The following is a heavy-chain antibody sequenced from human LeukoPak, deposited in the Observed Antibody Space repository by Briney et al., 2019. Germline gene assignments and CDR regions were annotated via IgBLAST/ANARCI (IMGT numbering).Heavy chain of an antibody. CDR3: AKNSDSSGTYFDH. CDR2: IYSGGSI. Sequence: GGSLRLSCAASGFTVSTNYMSWVRQAPGKGLEWVSIIYSGGSIYYADSVKGRFTISRDSFKNSLYLRMNSLRAEDTALYYCAKNSDSSGTYFDHWGQGTLVTVSS. CDR1: GFTVSTNY. J-gene: IGHJ4*02. V-gene: IGHV3-53*01. D-gene: IGHD3-22*01.